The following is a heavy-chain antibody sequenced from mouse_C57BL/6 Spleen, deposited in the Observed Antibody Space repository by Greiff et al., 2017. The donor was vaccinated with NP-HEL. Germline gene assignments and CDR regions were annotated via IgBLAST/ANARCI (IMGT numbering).Heavy chain of an antibody. Sequence: QVQLKQPGAELVRPGSSVKLSCKASGYTFTSYWMHWVKQRPIQGLEWIGNIDPSDSETHYNQKFKDKATLTVDKSSSTAYMQLSSLTSEDSAVYYCARSQHYAMDYWGQGTSVTVSS. CDR1: GYTFTSYW. CDR2: IDPSDSET. J-gene: IGHJ4*01. V-gene: IGHV1-52*01. CDR3: ARSQHYAMDY.